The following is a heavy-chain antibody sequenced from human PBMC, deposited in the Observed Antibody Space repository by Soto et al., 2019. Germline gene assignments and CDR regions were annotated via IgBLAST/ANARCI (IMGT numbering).Heavy chain of an antibody. V-gene: IGHV2-5*02. CDR2: IYWDDDK. D-gene: IGHD3-3*01. CDR3: AHRPSFDFWSGPENNWFDP. CDR1: GFSLSTSGVG. Sequence: SGPTMGNTPQTLTLTCTFSGFSLSTSGVGVGWIRQPPGKALEWLALIYWDDDKRYSPSLKSRLTITKDTSKNQVVLTMTNMDPVDTATYYCAHRPSFDFWSGPENNWFDPWGQGTLVTVSS. J-gene: IGHJ5*02.